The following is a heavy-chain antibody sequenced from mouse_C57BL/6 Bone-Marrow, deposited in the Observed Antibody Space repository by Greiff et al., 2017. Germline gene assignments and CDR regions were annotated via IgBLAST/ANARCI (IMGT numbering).Heavy chain of an antibody. J-gene: IGHJ3*01. V-gene: IGHV1-64*01. CDR1: GYTFTSYW. CDR3: ARPRTAY. Sequence: VQLQQPGAELVKPGASVKLSCKASGYTFTSYWMNWVKQRPGQGLEWIGRIHPNSGSTYYNEKFKSKATLTVDKSSSTAYMQLNSLTTEDSAVYCYARPRTAYWGQGTLVTVSA. CDR2: IHPNSGST.